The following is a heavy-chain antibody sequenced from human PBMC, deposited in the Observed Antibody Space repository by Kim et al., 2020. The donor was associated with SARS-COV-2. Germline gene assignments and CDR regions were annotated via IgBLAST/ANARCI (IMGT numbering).Heavy chain of an antibody. V-gene: IGHV4-34*01. J-gene: IGHJ6*02. D-gene: IGHD4-17*01. CDR3: ARVVSGTTVVTLGLGYYYYYGMDL. CDR2: INHSGST. Sequence: SETLSLTCAVYGGSFSGYYWCWIRQPPGKGLEWIGEINHSGSTNYNPSLKSRVTISVDTSRNQFSLKLSSVTAAGTAVYYCARVVSGTTVVTLGLGYYYYYGMDLGGQGTTVTVSS. CDR1: GGSFSGYY.